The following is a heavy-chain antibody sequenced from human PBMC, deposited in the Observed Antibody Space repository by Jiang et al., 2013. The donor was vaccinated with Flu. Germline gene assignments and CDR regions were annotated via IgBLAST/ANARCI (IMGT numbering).Heavy chain of an antibody. D-gene: IGHD3-22*01. V-gene: IGHV1-8*01. J-gene: IGHJ4*02. Sequence: QKFQGRVTMTRNTSISTAYMELSSLRSEDTAVYYCARDYYGGDYWGQGTLVTVSS. CDR3: ARDYYGGDY.